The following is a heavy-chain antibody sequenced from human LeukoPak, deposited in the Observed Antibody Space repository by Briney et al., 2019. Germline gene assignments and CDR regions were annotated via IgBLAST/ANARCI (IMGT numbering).Heavy chain of an antibody. Sequence: GVTLRLSCAASGFIFSSYRMIWVRQAPGKGLEWFSTISSSSSYIYYADQVKGRFTISRVNAKNSLYLQMNSLRAEDTAVYYCARDQADYDFWSGYYTSPRFDYWGQGTLVTVSS. CDR2: ISSSSSYI. CDR1: GFIFSSYR. CDR3: ARDQADYDFWSGYYTSPRFDY. D-gene: IGHD3-3*01. V-gene: IGHV3-21*01. J-gene: IGHJ4*02.